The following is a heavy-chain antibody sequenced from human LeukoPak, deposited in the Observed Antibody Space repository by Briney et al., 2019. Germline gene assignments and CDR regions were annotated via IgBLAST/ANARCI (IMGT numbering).Heavy chain of an antibody. J-gene: IGHJ4*02. CDR1: GGSISSYY. Sequence: SETLSLTCTVSGGSISSYYWSWIRQPPGKGLEWIGYIYYSGSTNYNPSLKSRVTISVDTSKNQFSLKLSSVTAADTAVYYCARVYSSSFKLDYWGQGTLVTVSS. CDR2: IYYSGST. V-gene: IGHV4-59*01. CDR3: ARVYSSSFKLDY. D-gene: IGHD6-13*01.